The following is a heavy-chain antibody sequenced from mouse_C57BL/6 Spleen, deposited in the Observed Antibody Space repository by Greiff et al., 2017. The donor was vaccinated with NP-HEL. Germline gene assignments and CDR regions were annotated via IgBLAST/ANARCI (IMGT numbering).Heavy chain of an antibody. CDR3: ARWEYAWFAY. J-gene: IGHJ3*01. V-gene: IGHV1-64*01. CDR1: GYTFTSYW. CDR2: IHPNSGST. D-gene: IGHD5-1*01. Sequence: QVQLQQPGAELVKPGASVKLSCTASGYTFTSYWMHWVKQRPGQGLEWIGMIHPNSGSTNYNEKFKSKATLTVDKSSSTAYMQLSSLTSEDSAVYYCARWEYAWFAYWGQGTLVTVSA.